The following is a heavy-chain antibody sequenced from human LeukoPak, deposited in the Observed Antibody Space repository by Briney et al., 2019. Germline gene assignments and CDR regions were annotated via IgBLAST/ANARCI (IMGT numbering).Heavy chain of an antibody. Sequence: GGSLRLSCAASGITFSSYSMNWVRQAPGKGLEWVSYISSSSSTIYYADSVKGRFTISRDNAKNSLYLQMNSLRAEDTAVYYCARDQGDFWSGYYSWGQGTLVTVSS. CDR1: GITFSSYS. CDR2: ISSSSSTI. CDR3: ARDQGDFWSGYYS. V-gene: IGHV3-48*01. D-gene: IGHD3-3*01. J-gene: IGHJ5*02.